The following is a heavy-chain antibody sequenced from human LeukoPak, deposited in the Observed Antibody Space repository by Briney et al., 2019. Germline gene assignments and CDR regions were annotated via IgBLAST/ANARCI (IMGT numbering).Heavy chain of an antibody. Sequence: SETLSLTCAVYGGSFSGYYWSWIRQPPGKGLEWIGEINHSGSTNYNPSLKSRVTISVDTSKNQLSLKLSSVTAADTAVYYCARGVYCSGGSCYSWGVRNWFDPWGQGTLVTVSS. CDR2: INHSGST. D-gene: IGHD2-15*01. CDR3: ARGVYCSGGSCYSWGVRNWFDP. V-gene: IGHV4-34*01. CDR1: GGSFSGYY. J-gene: IGHJ5*02.